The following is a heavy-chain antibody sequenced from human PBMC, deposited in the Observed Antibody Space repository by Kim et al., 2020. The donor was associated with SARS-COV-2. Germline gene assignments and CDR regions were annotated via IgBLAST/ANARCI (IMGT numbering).Heavy chain of an antibody. V-gene: IGHV3-30*01. CDR3: ARDLRTTVLNGAFDI. Sequence: DSVNGRFTISRDNSQNTLYLQMNSLRAEDTAVYYCARDLRTTVLNGAFDIWGQGTMVTVSS. D-gene: IGHD4-17*01. J-gene: IGHJ3*02.